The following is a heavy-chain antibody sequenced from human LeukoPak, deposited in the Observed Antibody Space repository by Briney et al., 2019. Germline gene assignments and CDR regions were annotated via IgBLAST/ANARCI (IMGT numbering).Heavy chain of an antibody. Sequence: PSETLSLTCTVSGGSISSSSYHWGWIRQPPGKGLEWIGSIYYSGSTYYNPSLKSRVTISVDTSKNQFSLKLSSVTAADTAAYYCATRRSSSSMDVWGKGTTVTVSS. CDR2: IYYSGST. V-gene: IGHV4-39*01. J-gene: IGHJ6*04. CDR3: ATRRSSSSMDV. D-gene: IGHD6-6*01. CDR1: GGSISSSSYH.